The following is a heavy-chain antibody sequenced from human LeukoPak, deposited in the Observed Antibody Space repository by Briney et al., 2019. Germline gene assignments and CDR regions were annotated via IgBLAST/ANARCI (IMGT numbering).Heavy chain of an antibody. CDR2: ISYDGRDK. CDR3: ARGYHYHYDY. D-gene: IGHD1-14*01. J-gene: IGHJ4*02. V-gene: IGHV3-30*03. CDR1: GLNLRSFG. Sequence: GGSLRLSCAASGLNLRSFGMHWVRQAPGKGLEWLAVISYDGRDKDYADSVEGRFTLSRDNSKNTVSLQMDGLRAEDTAVYYCARGYHYHYDYWGQGTLVTVSS.